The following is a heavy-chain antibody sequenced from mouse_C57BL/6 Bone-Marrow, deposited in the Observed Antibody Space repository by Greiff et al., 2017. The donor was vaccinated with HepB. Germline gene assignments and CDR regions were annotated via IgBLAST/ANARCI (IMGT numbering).Heavy chain of an antibody. CDR1: GYTFTSYW. Sequence: VQRVESGAELAKPGASVKLSCKASGYTFTSYWMHWVKQRPGQGLEWIGYINPSSGYTKYNQKFKDKATLTADKSSSTAYMQLSSLTYEDSAVYYCARSSLLSYYYAMDYWGQGTSVTVSS. CDR2: INPSSGYT. CDR3: ARSSLLSYYYAMDY. D-gene: IGHD2-10*01. J-gene: IGHJ4*01. V-gene: IGHV1-7*01.